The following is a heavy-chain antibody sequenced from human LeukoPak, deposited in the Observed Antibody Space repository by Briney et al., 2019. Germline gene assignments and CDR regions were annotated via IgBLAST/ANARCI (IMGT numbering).Heavy chain of an antibody. CDR3: AGYCGGDCYPTNWFDP. CDR2: ISDIGSI. Sequence: PSETLSLTCTVSGGSISSYYWSWIRQPPGKGLEWIAYISDIGSINYNPSLKSRVTISLDTSKNQFSLKLSSVTAADTAVYYCAGYCGGDCYPTNWFDPWGQGTLVTVSS. J-gene: IGHJ5*02. CDR1: GGSISSYY. V-gene: IGHV4-59*08. D-gene: IGHD2-21*02.